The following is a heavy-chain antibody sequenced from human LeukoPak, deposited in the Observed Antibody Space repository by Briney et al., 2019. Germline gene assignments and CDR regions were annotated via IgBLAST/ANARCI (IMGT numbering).Heavy chain of an antibody. V-gene: IGHV1-2*02. CDR3: ARDGNSYDEGYYLDY. J-gene: IGHJ4*02. CDR1: GYTFTSYG. Sequence: ASVKVSCKASGYTFTSYGISWVRQAPRQGLEWMWWINPNSGGTNYAQKFQGMVTMTRDTSIITAYMELSRLRSDDTAVYYCARDGNSYDEGYYLDYWGQGNLVSVSS. CDR2: INPNSGGT. D-gene: IGHD5-18*01.